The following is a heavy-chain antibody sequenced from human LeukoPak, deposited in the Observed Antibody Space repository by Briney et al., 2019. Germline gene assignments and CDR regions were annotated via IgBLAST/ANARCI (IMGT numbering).Heavy chain of an antibody. CDR3: ARADRSGFAFFDH. V-gene: IGHV4-59*01. Sequence: SETLSLTCTVSGASISSFHWSWIRQSPGKGLEWIGNIYYSGTTNYNPSLKSRVSLSVDTSEKQFSLQLHSVPAADTAIYHCARADRSGFAFFDHWGQGILVTVSS. D-gene: IGHD6-19*01. CDR2: IYYSGTT. J-gene: IGHJ4*02. CDR1: GASISSFH.